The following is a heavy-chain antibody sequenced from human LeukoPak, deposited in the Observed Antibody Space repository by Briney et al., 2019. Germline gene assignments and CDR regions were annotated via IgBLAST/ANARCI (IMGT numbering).Heavy chain of an antibody. J-gene: IGHJ4*02. CDR2: IYTSGST. V-gene: IGHV4-4*07. CDR3: AGDWGDYYDSSAYYYDS. CDR1: GASISSYY. D-gene: IGHD3-22*01. Sequence: PSETLSLTCTVSGASISSYYWSWIRQPAGEGLEWIGRIYTSGSTNYNPSLKSRVTISVDKSKNQFSLKLSSVTAADTAVYYCAGDWGDYYDSSAYYYDSWGQGTLVTVSS.